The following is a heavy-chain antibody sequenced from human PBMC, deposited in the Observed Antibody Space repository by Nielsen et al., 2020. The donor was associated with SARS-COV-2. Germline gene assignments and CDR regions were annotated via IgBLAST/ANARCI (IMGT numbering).Heavy chain of an antibody. Sequence: GESLKISCEASGFTFNNYGMYWVRQAPGKGLEWVAIISYDGNNKYADSVKGRFTISRDNSKNTLYLQMNSLRHDDTAVYYCARETFEYTSSFYDYWGQGTLVTVSS. J-gene: IGHJ4*02. CDR2: ISYDGNNK. CDR1: GFTFNNYG. D-gene: IGHD6-6*01. V-gene: IGHV3-30*03. CDR3: ARETFEYTSSFYDY.